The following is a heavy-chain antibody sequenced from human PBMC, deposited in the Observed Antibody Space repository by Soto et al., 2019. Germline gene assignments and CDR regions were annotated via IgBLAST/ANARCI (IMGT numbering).Heavy chain of an antibody. CDR3: ARDNTGSLDS. Sequence: ASETLSLTCAVYGGSFSGYYWSWIRQPPGKGLEWGGEINHTGSTYYTPSLESRVTISVDRSKNQLYLRLSSVTAADTAVYYCARDNTGSLDSWGQGTLVTVSS. V-gene: IGHV4-34*01. D-gene: IGHD1-20*01. CDR2: INHTGST. J-gene: IGHJ5*01. CDR1: GGSFSGYY.